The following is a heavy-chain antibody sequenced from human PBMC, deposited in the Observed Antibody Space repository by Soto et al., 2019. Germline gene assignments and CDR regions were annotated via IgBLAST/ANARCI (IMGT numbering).Heavy chain of an antibody. CDR1: GYSFTSYC. CDR3: ARGKTVYCSSTSCPFDY. D-gene: IGHD2-2*01. J-gene: IGHJ4*02. CDR2: IYPGDSDT. V-gene: IGHV5-51*01. Sequence: PGEALKISCKGSGYSFTSYCIGWVRQLPGKGLEWMGIIYPGDSDTRYSPSFRGQVTISADKSISTAHLQWSSLKASDTAMYYCARGKTVYCSSTSCPFDYWGQGTLVTVSS.